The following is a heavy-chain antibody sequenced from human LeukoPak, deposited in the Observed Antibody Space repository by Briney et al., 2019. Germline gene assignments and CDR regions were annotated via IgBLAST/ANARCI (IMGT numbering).Heavy chain of an antibody. CDR2: INWNGGST. V-gene: IGHV3-20*04. D-gene: IGHD3-10*01. CDR3: ARDLDFAVRGVGGY. CDR1: GFTFDDYG. J-gene: IGHJ4*02. Sequence: RAGGSLRLSCAASGFTFDDYGMSWVRQAPGKGLEWVSGINWNGGSTGYADSVKGRFTISRDNAKNSLYLQMNSLRAEDTALYYCARDLDFAVRGVGGYWGQGTLVTVSS.